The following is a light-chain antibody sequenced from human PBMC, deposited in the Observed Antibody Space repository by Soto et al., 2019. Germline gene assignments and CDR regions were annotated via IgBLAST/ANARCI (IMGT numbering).Light chain of an antibody. CDR2: AAS. Sequence: DIQMTQSPSSLSASLGDRVTITCRASQSISSYLNWYQQKPGKAPNLLIYAASSLQSGVPSRFSGRGSGTDFTLTISSLQPEDFETYYCQQSYSTPYTCGQGTKLEIK. J-gene: IGKJ2*01. CDR3: QQSYSTPYT. CDR1: QSISSY. V-gene: IGKV1-39*01.